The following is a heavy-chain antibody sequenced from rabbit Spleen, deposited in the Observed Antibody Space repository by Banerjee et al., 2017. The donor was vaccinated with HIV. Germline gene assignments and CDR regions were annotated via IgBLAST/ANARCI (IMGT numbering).Heavy chain of an antibody. Sequence: QHQLEESGGGLVKPEGSLTLTCKASGTDFSGSYYMCWFRQAPGKGPEWIACIYNGNSDSPVYANWAKGRFTISKTSSTTVTLQMTSLTAADTATYFCARGGGSSPYFDFWGQGTLVTVS. CDR2: IYNGNSDSP. J-gene: IGHJ4*01. V-gene: IGHV1S45*01. CDR3: ARGGGSSPYFDF. CDR1: GTDFSGSYY. D-gene: IGHD4-2*01.